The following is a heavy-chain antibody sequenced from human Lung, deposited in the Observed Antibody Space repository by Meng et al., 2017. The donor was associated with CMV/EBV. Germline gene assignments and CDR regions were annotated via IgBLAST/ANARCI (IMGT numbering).Heavy chain of an antibody. CDR3: ARRRGGSGRDC. CDR2: IYHSGST. Sequence: LHLQESGPGPVKPSETLSLTRPVSGGSISSSNYYWDWIRQPPGKGLEWIGAIYHSGSTSYNPSLQSRVTMFVDTSKNQFSLMLTSVTATDTAVYYCARRRGGSGRDCWGQGTLVTVSS. J-gene: IGHJ4*02. D-gene: IGHD3-10*01. CDR1: GGSISSSNYY. V-gene: IGHV4-39*01.